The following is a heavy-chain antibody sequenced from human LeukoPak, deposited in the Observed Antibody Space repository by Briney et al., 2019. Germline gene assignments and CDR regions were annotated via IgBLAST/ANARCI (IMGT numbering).Heavy chain of an antibody. CDR1: GYTFTSYA. Sequence: GASVKVSCKASGYTFTSYAMHWVRQAPGQRLEWMGWINAGNGNTKYSQKFQGRVTITRDTSASTAYMELSSLRSEDTAVYYCAREHAPYSSWYYFDYWGQGTLVTVSS. CDR3: AREHAPYSSWYYFDY. CDR2: INAGNGNT. J-gene: IGHJ4*02. V-gene: IGHV1-3*01. D-gene: IGHD6-13*01.